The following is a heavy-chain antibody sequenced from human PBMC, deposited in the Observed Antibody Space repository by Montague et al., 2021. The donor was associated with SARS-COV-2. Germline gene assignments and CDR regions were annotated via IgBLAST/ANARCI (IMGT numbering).Heavy chain of an antibody. Sequence: SGTLSLTCAVHGGSFSTYSWHWIRQPPGKGLEWIGEIHHGGSTNYNPSLKSRVTISADTSKNQFSLKLTSVAAADTAVYYCARLGDGVVPSPILGVGPYYSYYYMDVWGKGTTVTVSS. CDR2: IHHGGST. J-gene: IGHJ6*03. D-gene: IGHD3-10*01. CDR1: GGSFSTYS. V-gene: IGHV4-34*01. CDR3: ARLGDGVVPSPILGVGPYYSYYYMDV.